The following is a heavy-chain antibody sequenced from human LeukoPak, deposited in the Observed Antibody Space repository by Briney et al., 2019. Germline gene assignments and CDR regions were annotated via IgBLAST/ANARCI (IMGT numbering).Heavy chain of an antibody. D-gene: IGHD2/OR15-2a*01. J-gene: IGHJ3*02. CDR2: IYYSGST. Sequence: SETLSLTCTVSGGSISSYYWSWIRQPPGKGLEWIGYIYYSGSTNYNPSLKSRVTISVDTSKNQFSLKLSSVTAADTVVYYCARDDFRRAFDIWGQGTMVTVSS. CDR3: ARDDFRRAFDI. V-gene: IGHV4-59*01. CDR1: GGSISSYY.